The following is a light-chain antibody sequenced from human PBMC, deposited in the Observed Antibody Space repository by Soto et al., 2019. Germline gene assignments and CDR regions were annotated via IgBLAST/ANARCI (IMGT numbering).Light chain of an antibody. CDR3: AAWDDSLNGGV. J-gene: IGLJ3*02. CDR1: SSNIGSNT. Sequence: QPVLTQPHSASGTPVHRVTISCSGSSSNIGSNTVNWYQQLPGTAPKLLIYSNNQRPSGGPDRFSGSKSGTSASLAISGLHSEDEADYCCAAWDDSLNGGVFGGGTKLPVL. CDR2: SNN. V-gene: IGLV1-44*01.